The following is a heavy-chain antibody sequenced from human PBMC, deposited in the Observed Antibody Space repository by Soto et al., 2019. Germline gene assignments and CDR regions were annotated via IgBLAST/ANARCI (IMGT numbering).Heavy chain of an antibody. V-gene: IGHV4-34*01. CDR2: INHSGST. Sequence: SETLSLTCAVYGGSFSGYYWSWIRQPPGKGLEWIGEINHSGSTNYNPSLKSRVTISVDTSKNQFSLKLSSVTAADTAVYYCARERAISSGYYPHRPNFDYWGQGTLVTVSS. D-gene: IGHD3-22*01. CDR3: ARERAISSGYYPHRPNFDY. CDR1: GGSFSGYY. J-gene: IGHJ4*02.